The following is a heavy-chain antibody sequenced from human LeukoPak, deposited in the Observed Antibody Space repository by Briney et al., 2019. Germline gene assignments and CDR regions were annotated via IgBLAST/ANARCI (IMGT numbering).Heavy chain of an antibody. D-gene: IGHD2-2*01. CDR2: ISGRGASK. Sequence: GGSLRLSCAVSGLTFNNYAMSWVRQAPGKGLEWVSGISGRGASKYYADSVKGRFTISRDNSKDTLYLQMNSLRAEDTAVYYCAKGVVVAPDVTPFDYWGQGTLVTVSS. CDR3: AKGVVVAPDVTPFDY. CDR1: GLTFNNYA. V-gene: IGHV3-23*01. J-gene: IGHJ4*02.